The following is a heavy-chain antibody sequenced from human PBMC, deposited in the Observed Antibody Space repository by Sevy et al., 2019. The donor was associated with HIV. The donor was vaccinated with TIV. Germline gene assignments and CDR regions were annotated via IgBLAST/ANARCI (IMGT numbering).Heavy chain of an antibody. CDR3: ARGGYYYDNAAYYALDS. CDR1: GFTISNYG. D-gene: IGHD3-22*01. Sequence: GGSLRLSCAASGFTISNYGMHWVRQAPGKGLEWVAIIWSDGAYQYHGDSVKGRFTISRDNSKNTLYLQMNNVRVEDTAVYYCARGGYYYDNAAYYALDSWGQGTLVTVSS. V-gene: IGHV3-33*08. J-gene: IGHJ4*02. CDR2: IWSDGAYQ.